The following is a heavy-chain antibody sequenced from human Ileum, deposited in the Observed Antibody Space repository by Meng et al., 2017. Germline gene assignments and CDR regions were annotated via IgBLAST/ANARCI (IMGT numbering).Heavy chain of an antibody. J-gene: IGHJ4*02. D-gene: IGHD6-13*01. CDR1: GGSISDYH. CDR3: ARGSSHFDYWGQGSSHFDY. Sequence: SETLSLTCTVSGGSISDYHWSWIRQPPGKGLEWIGYIYSSGNTNYNNYNPSLKSRVTMSVDTSKNQFSLRLSSVTAADTAMYYCARGSSHFDYWGQGSSHFDYWGQETLVTVSS. V-gene: IGHV4-59*01. CDR2: IYSSGNTNYN.